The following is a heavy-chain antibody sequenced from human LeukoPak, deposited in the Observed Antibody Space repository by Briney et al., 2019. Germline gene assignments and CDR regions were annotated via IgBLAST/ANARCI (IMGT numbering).Heavy chain of an antibody. V-gene: IGHV1-24*01. D-gene: IGHD6-13*01. J-gene: IGHJ5*02. CDR3: ATVLAGKIIEENWFDP. CDR1: GYTLTELS. Sequence: ASVKVSCKASGYTLTELSMHWVRQAPGKGLEWMGGFDPEDGETIYAQKFQGRVTMTEDTSTDTAYMELSSLRSEDTAVYYCATVLAGKIIEENWFDPWGQGTLVTVSS. CDR2: FDPEDGET.